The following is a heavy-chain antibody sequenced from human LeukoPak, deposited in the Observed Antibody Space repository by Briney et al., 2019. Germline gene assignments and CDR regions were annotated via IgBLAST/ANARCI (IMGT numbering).Heavy chain of an antibody. CDR1: GGSVSSGSYY. Sequence: SETLSLTCTVSGGSVSSGSYYWSWIRQPPGKGLEWIGYIYYSGSTNYNPSLKSRVTISVDTSKNQFSLKLSSVTAADTAVYYCASPYVVLGIAVAGPIYVDYWGQGTLVTVSS. CDR2: IYYSGST. CDR3: ASPYVVLGIAVAGPIYVDY. J-gene: IGHJ4*02. D-gene: IGHD6-19*01. V-gene: IGHV4-61*01.